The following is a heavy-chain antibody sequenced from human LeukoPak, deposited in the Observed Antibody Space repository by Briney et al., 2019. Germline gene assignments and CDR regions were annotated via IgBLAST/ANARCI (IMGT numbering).Heavy chain of an antibody. V-gene: IGHV3-23*01. J-gene: IGHJ4*02. CDR2: ISDSGGTT. CDR3: ASRWGYSFDH. Sequence: PGGSLRLSCAASGISFSSYVMSWVRQAPGKGLEWVSVISDSGGTTYYADSVKGRFTISRDNSKNTLYLQMNSLRAEDTAIYYCASRWGYSFDHWGQGTLATVSS. CDR1: GISFSSYV. D-gene: IGHD3-16*01.